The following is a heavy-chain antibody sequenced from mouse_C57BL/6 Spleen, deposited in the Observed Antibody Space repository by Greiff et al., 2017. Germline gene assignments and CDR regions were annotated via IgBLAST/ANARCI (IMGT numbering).Heavy chain of an antibody. Sequence: QVQLKQPGAELVKPGASVKLSCKASGYTFTSYWMHWVKQRPGQGLEWIGMIHPNSGSTNYNEKFKSKATLTVDKSSSTAYMQLSGLTSEDSAVYYCARWGDVRYFDVWGTGTTVTVSS. D-gene: IGHD3-3*01. J-gene: IGHJ1*03. CDR2: IHPNSGST. V-gene: IGHV1-64*01. CDR3: ARWGDVRYFDV. CDR1: GYTFTSYW.